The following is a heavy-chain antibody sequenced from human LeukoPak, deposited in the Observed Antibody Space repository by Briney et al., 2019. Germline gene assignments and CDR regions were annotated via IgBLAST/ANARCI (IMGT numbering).Heavy chain of an antibody. V-gene: IGHV3-7*03. J-gene: IGHJ4*02. Sequence: GGSLRLSCAASGFTFSNYWMTWVRQAPGKGLEWVANVNQDGSERYYVNSVRGRFTISRDNSKNTLYLQMNSLRAEDTAVYYCAKDTGPPGYSSSWYYWGQGTLVTVSS. CDR3: AKDTGPPGYSSSWYY. CDR2: VNQDGSER. D-gene: IGHD6-13*01. CDR1: GFTFSNYW.